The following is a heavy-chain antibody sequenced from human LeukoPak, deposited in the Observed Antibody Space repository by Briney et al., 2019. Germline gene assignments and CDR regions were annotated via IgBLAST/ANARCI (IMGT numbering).Heavy chain of an antibody. CDR3: ARAAPFYFDSRGFYPPPPNWFDP. Sequence: GASVKVSCKASGYTFTSYDINWVRQATGQGLEWMGWMNPNSGNTGYAQKFQGRVTMTRNTSISTAYMELSSLRSEDTAVYFCARAAPFYFDSRGFYPPPPNWFDPWGQGTLVTVSS. CDR2: MNPNSGNT. D-gene: IGHD3-22*01. V-gene: IGHV1-8*01. J-gene: IGHJ5*02. CDR1: GYTFTSYD.